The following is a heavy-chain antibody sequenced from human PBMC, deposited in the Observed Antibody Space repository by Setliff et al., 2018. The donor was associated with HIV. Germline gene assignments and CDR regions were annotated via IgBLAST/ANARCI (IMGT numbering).Heavy chain of an antibody. CDR2: VSYAGTT. J-gene: IGHJ5*02. CDR3: TADRASVWYGH. CDR1: AGSFSGYY. V-gene: IGHV4-34*10. Sequence: PSETLSLTCAVYAGSFSGYYWSWIRQPPGKGLEWIGSVSYAGTTYYNPSLEGRVSMSFDSSKNQFSLRLRSMAAADAATYYCTADRASVWYGHWGQGTLVTVSS. D-gene: IGHD6-19*01.